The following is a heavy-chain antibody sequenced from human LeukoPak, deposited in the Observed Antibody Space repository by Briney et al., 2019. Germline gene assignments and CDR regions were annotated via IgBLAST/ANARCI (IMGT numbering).Heavy chain of an antibody. D-gene: IGHD3-22*01. V-gene: IGHV3-53*01. Sequence: GGSLRLSCAASGFTVSSNYMSWVRQAPGKGLEWVSVIYSGGSTYYADSVKGRFTISRDNSKNTLYLQMNSLRAEDTAVYYCARGSPLNYYDSSGYYPYWGQGTLVTVSP. CDR1: GFTVSSNY. CDR2: IYSGGST. CDR3: ARGSPLNYYDSSGYYPY. J-gene: IGHJ4*02.